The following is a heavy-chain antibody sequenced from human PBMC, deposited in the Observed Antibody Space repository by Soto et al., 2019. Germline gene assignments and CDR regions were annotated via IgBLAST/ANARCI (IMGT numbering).Heavy chain of an antibody. CDR1: GGSFSGYY. D-gene: IGHD3-22*01. V-gene: IGHV4-34*01. CDR3: ARATHYYDSSGPHTFFDY. Sequence: QVQLQQWGAGLLKPSETLSLTCAVYGGSFSGYYWSWIRQPPGKGLEWIGEINHSGSTNYNPSLKSRVTISVDTSKNQFSLKLSSVTAADTAVYYCARATHYYDSSGPHTFFDYWGQGTLVTVSS. J-gene: IGHJ4*02. CDR2: INHSGST.